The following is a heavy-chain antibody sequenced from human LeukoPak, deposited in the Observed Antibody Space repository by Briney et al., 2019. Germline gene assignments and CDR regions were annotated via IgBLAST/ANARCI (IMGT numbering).Heavy chain of an antibody. CDR2: IWYDGSNK. J-gene: IGHJ6*03. CDR1: GFSFSSYG. D-gene: IGHD4-17*01. Sequence: GGSLRLSCAASGFSFSSYGMHWVRQAPGKGLKWVAVIWYDGSNKYYADSVKGRFTISRDNSKNTLYLQMNSLRAEDTAVYYCAKGRDGDYPGWDYYYYMDVWGKGTTVTVPS. V-gene: IGHV3-33*06. CDR3: AKGRDGDYPGWDYYYYMDV.